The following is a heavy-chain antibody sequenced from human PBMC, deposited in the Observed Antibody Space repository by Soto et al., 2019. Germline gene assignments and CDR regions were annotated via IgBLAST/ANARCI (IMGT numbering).Heavy chain of an antibody. CDR3: AKDLIYGYNSGRPFDS. V-gene: IGHV3-23*01. D-gene: IGHD6-19*01. Sequence: GGSLRLSCAASGFTFSSFAMSWVRQAPGKGLEWVSAVGSRGDSTYYADSVKGRFTISRDNSKNTLYLQMNSLRAEDTAVYYCAKDLIYGYNSGRPFDSWGQGTLVTVSS. CDR1: GFTFSSFA. CDR2: VGSRGDST. J-gene: IGHJ4*02.